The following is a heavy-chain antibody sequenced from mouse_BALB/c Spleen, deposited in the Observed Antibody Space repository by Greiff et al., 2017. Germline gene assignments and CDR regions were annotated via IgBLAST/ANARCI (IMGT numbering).Heavy chain of an antibody. V-gene: IGHV1-54*01. D-gene: IGHD2-1*01. CDR1: GYAFTNYL. Sequence: QVQLQQSGAELVRPGTSVKVSCKASGYAFTNYLIEWVKQRPGQGLEWIGVINPGSGGTNYNEKFKGKATLTADKSSSTAYMQLSSLTSDDSAVYFCARFGNYGYYAMDYWGQGTSVTVSS. CDR2: INPGSGGT. CDR3: ARFGNYGYYAMDY. J-gene: IGHJ4*01.